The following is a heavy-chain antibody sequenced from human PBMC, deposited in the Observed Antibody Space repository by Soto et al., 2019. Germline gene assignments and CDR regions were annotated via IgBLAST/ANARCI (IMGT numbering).Heavy chain of an antibody. V-gene: IGHV1-2*04. D-gene: IGHD6-6*01. CDR3: ARDLYSSSSEIYYYYGMDV. CDR2: INPNSGGT. J-gene: IGHJ6*02. CDR1: GYTFTGYY. Sequence: ASVKVSCKASGYTFTGYYMHWVRQAPGQGLEWMGWINPNSGGTNYAQKFQGWVTMTRDTSISTAYMGLSRLRSDDTAVYYCARDLYSSSSEIYYYYGMDVWGQGTTVTVSS.